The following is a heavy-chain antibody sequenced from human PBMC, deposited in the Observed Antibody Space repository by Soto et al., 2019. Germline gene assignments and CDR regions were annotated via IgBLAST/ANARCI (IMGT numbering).Heavy chain of an antibody. Sequence: PGGSLRLSCAASGFTFDDYAMHWVRQAPGKGLEWVSGISWNSGSIGYADSVKGRFTISRDNAKNSLYLQMNSLRAEDTALYYCAKQFWSGYFHLDYWGQGTLVTVSS. J-gene: IGHJ4*02. CDR2: ISWNSGSI. CDR3: AKQFWSGYFHLDY. CDR1: GFTFDDYA. V-gene: IGHV3-9*01. D-gene: IGHD3-3*01.